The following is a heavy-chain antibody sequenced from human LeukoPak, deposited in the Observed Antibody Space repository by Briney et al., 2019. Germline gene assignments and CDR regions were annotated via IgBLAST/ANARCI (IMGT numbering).Heavy chain of an antibody. V-gene: IGHV3-53*01. D-gene: IGHD4/OR15-4a*01. CDR3: ARRAGAYSHPYDY. Sequence: GGSLRLSCTVSGFTFSSNSMSWVRQAPGKGLEWVSFIYSGTTHYSDSVKGRFTISRDNSKNTLYLQMNSLRAEDTAVYYCARRAGAYSHPYDYWGQGTLVTASS. CDR1: GFTFSSNS. J-gene: IGHJ4*02. CDR2: IYSGTT.